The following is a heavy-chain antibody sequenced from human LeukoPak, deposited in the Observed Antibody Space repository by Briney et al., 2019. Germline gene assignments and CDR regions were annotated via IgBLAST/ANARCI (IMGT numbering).Heavy chain of an antibody. CDR3: ARAWGTTVTTFFDY. J-gene: IGHJ4*02. V-gene: IGHV3-23*01. CDR2: ISYSGSRT. CDR1: GFTFSTYA. D-gene: IGHD4-17*01. Sequence: GGSLRLSCAASGFTFSTYAMSWVRQAPGKGLQWVSTISYSGSRTYYPDSVKGRFTISRDNSKNTLYLQMNGLRADDTAVYYCARAWGTTVTTFFDYWGQGTLVTVSS.